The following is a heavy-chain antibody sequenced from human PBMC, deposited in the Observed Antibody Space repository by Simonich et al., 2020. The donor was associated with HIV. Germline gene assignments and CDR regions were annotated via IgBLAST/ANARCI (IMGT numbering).Heavy chain of an antibody. CDR1: GYTFTGYH. V-gene: IGHV1-2*02. Sequence: QVQLVQSGAEVKKPGASVKVSCKATGYTFTGYHIHWVRKAPGQGLEWMGWINPKSGGTNYAQKCQGRVTMTSDTSISTAYMELSSLTSDDTAVYYCARTLTSDGGNYWGQGTLVTVSS. D-gene: IGHD6-6*01. CDR3: ARTLTSDGGNY. CDR2: INPKSGGT. J-gene: IGHJ4*02.